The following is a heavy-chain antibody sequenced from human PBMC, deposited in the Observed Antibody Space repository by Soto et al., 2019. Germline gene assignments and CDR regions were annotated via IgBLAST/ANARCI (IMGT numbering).Heavy chain of an antibody. CDR3: ARDSKGSSGRNEAFDI. D-gene: IGHD6-19*01. CDR2: INPNSGGT. V-gene: IGHV1-2*04. J-gene: IGHJ3*02. Sequence: APVQVSCKASGYTFTGYYMHWVRQAPGQGLEWMGWINPNSGGTNYAQKFQGWVTMTRDTSISTAYMELSRLRSDDTAVYYCARDSKGSSGRNEAFDIWGQGTMVTVSS. CDR1: GYTFTGYY.